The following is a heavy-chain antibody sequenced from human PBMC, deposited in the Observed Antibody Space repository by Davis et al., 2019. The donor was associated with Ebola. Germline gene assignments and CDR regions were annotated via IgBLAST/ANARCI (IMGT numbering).Heavy chain of an antibody. V-gene: IGHV6-1*01. CDR1: GDSVSSGG. J-gene: IGHJ4*02. Sequence: HSQTLSLTCAISGDSVSSGGWNWIRQSPSRGLEWLGRTYYSSKWYKDYAVSVKSRITINLDTSKNQFSLQLDSVTPEDTAVYYCARGWLRSGFDSWGQGTLVTVSS. D-gene: IGHD5-12*01. CDR3: ARGWLRSGFDS. CDR2: TYYSSKWYK.